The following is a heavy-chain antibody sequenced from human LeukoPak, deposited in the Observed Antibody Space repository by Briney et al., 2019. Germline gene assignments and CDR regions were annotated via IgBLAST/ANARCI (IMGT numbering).Heavy chain of an antibody. V-gene: IGHV3-33*06. CDR3: AKSRIEGPTPLHC. D-gene: IGHD1-26*01. CDR2: IWYDGSNK. CDR1: GFTFSSYG. J-gene: IGHJ4*02. Sequence: PGGSLRLSCAASGFTFSSYGMHWVRQAPGKGLEWVAVIWYDGSNKYYADSVKGRFTISRDNSKNTLYLQMNSLRAEDTALYYCAKSRIEGPTPLHCWGQGTLVTVSA.